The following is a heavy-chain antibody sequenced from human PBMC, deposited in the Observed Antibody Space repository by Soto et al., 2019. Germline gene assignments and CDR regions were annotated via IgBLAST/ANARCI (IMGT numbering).Heavy chain of an antibody. Sequence: SETLSLTCTVSGGSISSSSYYWGWIRQPPGKGLEWIGSIYYSGSTYCNPSLKSRVTISVDTSKNQFSLKLSSVTAADTAVYYCARLVVVIEAVDYWGQGTLVTVSS. CDR3: ARLVVVIEAVDY. CDR2: IYYSGST. D-gene: IGHD3-22*01. CDR1: GGSISSSSYY. V-gene: IGHV4-39*01. J-gene: IGHJ4*02.